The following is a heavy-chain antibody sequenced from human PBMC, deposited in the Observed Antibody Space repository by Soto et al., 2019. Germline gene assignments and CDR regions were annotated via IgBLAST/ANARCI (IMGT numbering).Heavy chain of an antibody. CDR3: TRGAGAPWFRFDS. V-gene: IGHV4-38-2*01. J-gene: IGHJ5*01. D-gene: IGHD3-10*01. CDR1: GYSITSGFY. Sequence: PSETLSLTCGVSGYSITSGFYWGWVRQSPGKGLEWIGSISYSAQTFYNPSLASRVSIAVDTSKNRISLRLTSVTAADTALYFCTRGAGAPWFRFDSWGDRTLLTIST. CDR2: ISYSAQT.